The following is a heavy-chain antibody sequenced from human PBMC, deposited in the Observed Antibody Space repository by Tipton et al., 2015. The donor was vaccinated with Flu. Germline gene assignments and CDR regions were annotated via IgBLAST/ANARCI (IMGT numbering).Heavy chain of an antibody. CDR1: GYTFTGYY. CDR2: INPNSGGT. D-gene: IGHD6-19*01. V-gene: IGHV1-2*02. J-gene: IGHJ4*02. Sequence: QLVQSGAEVKKPGASVKVSCKASGYTFTGYYMHWVRQAPGQGLEWMGWINPNSGGTNYAQKLQGRVTMTRDTSISTAYMELSRLRSDDTAVYYCARDFPRIAVAGSDYWGQGTLVTVSS. CDR3: ARDFPRIAVAGSDY.